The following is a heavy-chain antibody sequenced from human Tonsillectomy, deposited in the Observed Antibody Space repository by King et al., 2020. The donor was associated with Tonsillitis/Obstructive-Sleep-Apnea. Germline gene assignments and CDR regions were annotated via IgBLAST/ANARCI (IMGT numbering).Heavy chain of an antibody. J-gene: IGHJ6*03. CDR2: INHSGST. CDR1: GGSFSGYY. Sequence: VQLQQWGAGLLKPSETLSLTCGVYGGSFSGYYWSWIRQPPGKGLEWIGEINHSGSTDYNSSLKSRVTISRDTSKNQFSLRLTSVPAADTAVYYCGTNAGDYYYYMDVWGKGTTVTVSS. V-gene: IGHV4-34*01. CDR3: GTNAGDYYYYMDV. D-gene: IGHD2-2*01.